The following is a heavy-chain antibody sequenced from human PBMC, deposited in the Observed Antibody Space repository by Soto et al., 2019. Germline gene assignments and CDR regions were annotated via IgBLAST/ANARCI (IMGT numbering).Heavy chain of an antibody. D-gene: IGHD3-3*01. V-gene: IGHV3-21*01. J-gene: IGHJ3*02. CDR1: GFTFSSYS. Sequence: PGGSLRLSCAASGFTFSSYSMNWVRQAPGKGLEWVSSISSSSSYIYYADSVKGRFTISRDNAKNSLYLQMNSLRAEDTAVYYCARDSITIFDPHVFDIWGQGTMVPVSS. CDR2: ISSSSSYI. CDR3: ARDSITIFDPHVFDI.